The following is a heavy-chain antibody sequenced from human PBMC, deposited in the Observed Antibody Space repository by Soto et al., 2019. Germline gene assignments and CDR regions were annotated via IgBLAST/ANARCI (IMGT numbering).Heavy chain of an antibody. D-gene: IGHD3-22*01. Sequence: PSETLSFTCTVSVGSISSGYYYWSWILHPPGRGLEWIGYIYYSWSTYYNPSLKSRVTISVDTSKNQFSLKLSSVTASETHVYYCDRAGYYYDSSGYYDRAHAFHIGGKGRMVT. J-gene: IGHJ3*02. V-gene: IGHV4-30-4*01. CDR3: DRAGYYYDSSGYYDRAHAFHI. CDR1: VGSISSGYYY. CDR2: IYYSWST.